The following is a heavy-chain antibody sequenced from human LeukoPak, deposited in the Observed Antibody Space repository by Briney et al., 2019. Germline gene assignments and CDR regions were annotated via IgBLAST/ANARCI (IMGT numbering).Heavy chain of an antibody. CDR1: GYTFTGYY. Sequence: ASVKVSCKASGYTFTGYYMHWVRQAPGQGLEWMGWINANSGGTNYAQKLQGRVTMTTDTSTSTAYMELRSLRSDDTAVYYCARSTPVARTYPRKNYYMDVWGKGTTVTVSS. V-gene: IGHV1-2*02. D-gene: IGHD5-12*01. J-gene: IGHJ6*03. CDR2: INANSGGT. CDR3: ARSTPVARTYPRKNYYMDV.